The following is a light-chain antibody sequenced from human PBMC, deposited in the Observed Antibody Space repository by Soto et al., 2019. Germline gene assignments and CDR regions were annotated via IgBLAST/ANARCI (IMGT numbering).Light chain of an antibody. CDR3: QQLKTYPRT. V-gene: IGKV1-9*01. Sequence: DIQLTQSPSFLSASVGDRVTITCRASQDISSFLAWYQQKAGKAPKLLIFAASTLQSGVPSRFSGSGSGTEFTLTIRSMQTEDFATYYCQQLKTYPRTFGQATKVDSK. CDR2: AAS. J-gene: IGKJ2*01. CDR1: QDISSF.